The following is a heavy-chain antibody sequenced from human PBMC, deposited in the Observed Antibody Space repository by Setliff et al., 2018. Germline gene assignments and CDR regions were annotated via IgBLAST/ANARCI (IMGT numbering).Heavy chain of an antibody. Sequence: SETLSLTCTVSGGSISSSSYYWCWIRHPPGKELEWIGNIYYSASTYYNPSLKSRVTMSIDTSKNQFSLKLNSVTAADMAVYYCAREQWLDPPGYYYMDVWAKGTTVTVSS. CDR1: GGSISSSSYY. V-gene: IGHV4-39*07. D-gene: IGHD6-19*01. CDR2: IYYSAST. J-gene: IGHJ6*03. CDR3: AREQWLDPPGYYYMDV.